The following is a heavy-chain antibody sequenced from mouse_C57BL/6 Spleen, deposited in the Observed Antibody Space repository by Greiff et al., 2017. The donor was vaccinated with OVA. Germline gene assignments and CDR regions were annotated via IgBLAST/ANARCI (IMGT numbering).Heavy chain of an antibody. V-gene: IGHV1-22*01. D-gene: IGHD4-1*01. CDR3: ARLDWDESLDY. Sequence: VQLKQSGPELVKPGASVQMSCKASGYTFTDYNMHWVKPSHGKSLEWIGYINPNNGGTSYNQKFKGKATLTVNKSSSTAYMELRSLTSEDSAVYYCARLDWDESLDYWGQGTTLTVSS. J-gene: IGHJ2*01. CDR1: GYTFTDYN. CDR2: INPNNGGT.